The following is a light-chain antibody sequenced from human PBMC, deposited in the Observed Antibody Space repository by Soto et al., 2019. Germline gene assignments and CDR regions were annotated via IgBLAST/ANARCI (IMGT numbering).Light chain of an antibody. V-gene: IGLV2-11*01. Sequence: QSALTQPRSVSGSPGQSVTISCTGASGDIGGYNYVSWYQHHPGKAPKLIIFDVNKRPSGVPDRFSGSKSGNTASLTISGLQPEDEAEYYCCSHAGSGTLVFGGGTKLTVL. CDR2: DVN. CDR3: CSHAGSGTLV. J-gene: IGLJ3*02. CDR1: SGDIGGYNY.